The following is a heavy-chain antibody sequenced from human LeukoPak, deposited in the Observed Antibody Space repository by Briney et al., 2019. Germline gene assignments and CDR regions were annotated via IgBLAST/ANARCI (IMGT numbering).Heavy chain of an antibody. CDR1: GGSFSGYY. D-gene: IGHD1-14*01. J-gene: IGHJ4*02. V-gene: IGHV4-34*01. Sequence: SSETLSLTCAVYGGSFSGYYWSWIRQPPGKGLEWIGEINHSGSTNYNPSLKSRVTISVDTSKNQFSLKLSSVTAADTAVYYCARSEPALPHWGQGTLVTVSS. CDR3: ARSEPALPH. CDR2: INHSGST.